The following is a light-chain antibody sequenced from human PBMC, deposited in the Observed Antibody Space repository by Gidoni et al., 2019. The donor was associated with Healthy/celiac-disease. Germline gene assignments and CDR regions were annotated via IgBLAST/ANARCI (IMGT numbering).Light chain of an antibody. Sequence: PGQRVTISCPGSSSNIGSNTVNWYQQLPGTAPKLLIYSNNQRPSGVPDRFSGSKSGTSASLAISGLQSEDETDYYCAAWDDSLNGWVFGGGTKLTVL. CDR3: AAWDDSLNGWV. V-gene: IGLV1-44*01. CDR1: SSNIGSNT. J-gene: IGLJ3*02. CDR2: SNN.